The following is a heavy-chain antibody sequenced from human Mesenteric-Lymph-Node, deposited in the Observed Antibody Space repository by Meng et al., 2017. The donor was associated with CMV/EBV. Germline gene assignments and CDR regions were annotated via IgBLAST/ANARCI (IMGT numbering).Heavy chain of an antibody. CDR2: ISHDGSTK. V-gene: IGHV3-30*14. D-gene: IGHD1-26*01. CDR1: GFPFSFYP. CDR3: AGTPPWELHAFEY. Sequence: LSLTCAASGFPFSFYPMHWVRQTPGKGLQWVSLISHDGSTKKYADSVEGRFTISRDNSKNMLYLQMNSLRADDTAVYYCAGTPPWELHAFEYWGQGTLVTVSS. J-gene: IGHJ4*02.